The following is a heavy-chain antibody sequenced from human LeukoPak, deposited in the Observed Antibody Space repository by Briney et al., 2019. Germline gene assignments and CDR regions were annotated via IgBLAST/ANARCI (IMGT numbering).Heavy chain of an antibody. CDR2: IYYSGCT. CDR3: ARASYYDFWSGYYTGYYYYYMDV. D-gene: IGHD3-3*01. V-gene: IGHV4-59*01. J-gene: IGHJ6*03. Sequence: PSETLSLTCTVSGGSISSYYWSWIRQPPGKGLEWIGYIYYSGCTNYNPSLKSRVTISVDTSKNQFSLKLSSVTAVDTAVYYCARASYYDFWSGYYTGYYYYYMDVWGKGTTVTVSS. CDR1: GGSISSYY.